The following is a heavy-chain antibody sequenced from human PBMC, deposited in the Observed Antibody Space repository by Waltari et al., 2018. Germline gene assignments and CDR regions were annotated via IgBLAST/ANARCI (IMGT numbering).Heavy chain of an antibody. D-gene: IGHD6-13*01. CDR1: GGSFSGYY. J-gene: IGHJ4*02. Sequence: QVQLQQWGAGLLKPSETLSLTCAVYGGSFSGYYWSWIRQPPGKGLEWIGEINHSGSTNYNPALKSGVTISVDTSKSQFSLKLSSVTAADTAVYYCARGAKGGGSPIAAAGTYDYWGQGTLVTVSS. CDR2: INHSGST. V-gene: IGHV4-34*01. CDR3: ARGAKGGGSPIAAAGTYDY.